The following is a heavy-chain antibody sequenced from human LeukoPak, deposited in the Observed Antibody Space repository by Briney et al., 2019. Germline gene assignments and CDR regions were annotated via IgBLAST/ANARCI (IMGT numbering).Heavy chain of an antibody. CDR1: GGSISSTTYY. CDR3: ARRLGLFTPVDWFDP. CDR2: IYYSGST. J-gene: IGHJ5*02. Sequence: SETLSLTCTVSGGSISSTTYYWVWIRQPPGRGLKWIGHIYYSGSTYYNPSLKSRVTISVDTSKNQFSLKLISVTAADTAVYYCARRLGLFTPVDWFDPWGQGTLVTVSS. D-gene: IGHD3-22*01. V-gene: IGHV4-39*07.